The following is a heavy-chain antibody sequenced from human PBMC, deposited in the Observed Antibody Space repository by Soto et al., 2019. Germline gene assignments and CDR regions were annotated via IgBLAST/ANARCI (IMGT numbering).Heavy chain of an antibody. D-gene: IGHD6-19*01. J-gene: IGHJ4*02. V-gene: IGHV3-33*01. CDR3: ARDGITPPTGYSSGWYLGY. CDR2: IWYDGSNK. Sequence: QVQLVESGGGVVQPGRSLRLSCAASGFTFSSYGMHWVRQAPGKGLEWVAVIWYDGSNKYYADSVKGRFTISRDNSKNXLXXQMNSRRAEDTAVYYCARDGITPPTGYSSGWYLGYWGQGTLVTVSS. CDR1: GFTFSSYG.